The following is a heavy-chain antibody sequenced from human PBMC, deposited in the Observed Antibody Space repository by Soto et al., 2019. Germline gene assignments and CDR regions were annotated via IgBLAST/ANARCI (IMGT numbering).Heavy chain of an antibody. CDR3: AKDRGVAVAGTAYYFDY. D-gene: IGHD6-19*01. CDR1: GFTFSSYG. J-gene: IGHJ4*02. CDR2: ISYDGSNK. V-gene: IGHV3-30*18. Sequence: GGSLRLSCAASGFTFSSYGMHWVRQAPGKGLEWVAVISYDGSNKYYADSVKGRFTISRDNSKNTLYLQMNSLRAEDTAVYYCAKDRGVAVAGTAYYFDYWGQGTLVTVSS.